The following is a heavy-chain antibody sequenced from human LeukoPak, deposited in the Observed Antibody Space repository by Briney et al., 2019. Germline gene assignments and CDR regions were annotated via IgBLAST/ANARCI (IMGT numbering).Heavy chain of an antibody. Sequence: GGSLRLSCAASGFTFSSYAMSWVRQAPGKGLEWVSAISGSGGSTYYADSVKGRFTISRDNSKNTLYLQMNSLRAEDTAVYYCAKDGVDSSGYSYYFDYWGQGTLVTVSS. D-gene: IGHD3-22*01. CDR2: ISGSGGST. CDR3: AKDGVDSSGYSYYFDY. CDR1: GFTFSSYA. J-gene: IGHJ4*02. V-gene: IGHV3-23*01.